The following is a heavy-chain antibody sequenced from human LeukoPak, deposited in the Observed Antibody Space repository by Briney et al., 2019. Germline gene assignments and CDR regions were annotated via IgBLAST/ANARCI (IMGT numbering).Heavy chain of an antibody. V-gene: IGHV3-23*01. D-gene: IGHD5-12*01. CDR2: IGGSGDST. CDR1: KFTLSTYA. CDR3: ARDLQMVGGYDYSSNAFDI. Sequence: GGSLRLSCAASKFTLSTYAMSWVSQAPGKGLEWVSAIGGSGDSTYYADSVKGRFTISRDNSRNTLYLQMNSLRAEDTAVYYCARDLQMVGGYDYSSNAFDIWGQGTMVTVSS. J-gene: IGHJ3*02.